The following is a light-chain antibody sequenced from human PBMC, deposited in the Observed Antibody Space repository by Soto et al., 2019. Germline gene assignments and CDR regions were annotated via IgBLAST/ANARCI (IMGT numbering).Light chain of an antibody. V-gene: IGKV3-20*01. Sequence: EIVLTQSPGTLSLSPGERATFSCRASQSVSSNYLAWYQQKPGQAPRLLIYGAFKRATGIPDRFSGSGSGTDFTLTISRLEPEDFAVYYCQQYGSSPLTFGQGTKVDIK. CDR3: QQYGSSPLT. CDR1: QSVSSNY. J-gene: IGKJ4*01. CDR2: GAF.